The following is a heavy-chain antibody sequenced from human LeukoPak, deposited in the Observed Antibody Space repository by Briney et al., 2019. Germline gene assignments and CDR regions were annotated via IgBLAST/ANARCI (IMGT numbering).Heavy chain of an antibody. V-gene: IGHV4-30-4*01. CDR1: GGSISSGDYY. Sequence: SETLSLTCTVSGGSISSGDYYWSWIRQPPGKGLEWIGYIYYSGSTYYNPSLKSRVTISVDTSKNQFSLKLSSVTAADTAVYYCARGGYYDSSGYPPFDYWGQGTLVTVSS. CDR3: ARGGYYDSSGYPPFDY. D-gene: IGHD3-22*01. CDR2: IYYSGST. J-gene: IGHJ4*02.